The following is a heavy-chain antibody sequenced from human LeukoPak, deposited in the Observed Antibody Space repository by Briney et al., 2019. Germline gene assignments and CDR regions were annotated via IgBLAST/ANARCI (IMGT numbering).Heavy chain of an antibody. V-gene: IGHV5-51*01. D-gene: IGHD6-13*01. J-gene: IGHJ5*02. CDR1: GYSFTSYW. Sequence: GDSLKISCKGSGYSFTSYWIGWVRQMPGKGLEWMGIIYPGDSDTRYSPSFQGQVTISADKSISTAYLQWSSLKASDTAMYYCARQSPNIAAAGTGWFDPWGQGTLVTVSS. CDR2: IYPGDSDT. CDR3: ARQSPNIAAAGTGWFDP.